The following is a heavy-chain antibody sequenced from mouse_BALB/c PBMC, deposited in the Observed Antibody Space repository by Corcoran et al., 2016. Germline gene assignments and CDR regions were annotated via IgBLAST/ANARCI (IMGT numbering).Heavy chain of an antibody. Sequence: LXLQQSGPELVKPGASVKMSCKASGYTFTSYVMHWVKQNPGQGLEWMGYINPYNDGTKYNEKFKGKATLTSDKSSRTAYMELSSLTSEDSAVYYCASYSQCAYWGQGTLVTVSA. D-gene: IGHD2-12*01. CDR3: ASYSQCAY. J-gene: IGHJ3*01. CDR2: INPYNDGT. V-gene: IGHV1S136*01. CDR1: GYTFTSYV.